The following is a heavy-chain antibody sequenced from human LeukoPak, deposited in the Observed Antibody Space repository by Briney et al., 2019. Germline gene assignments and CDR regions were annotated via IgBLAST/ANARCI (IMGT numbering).Heavy chain of an antibody. D-gene: IGHD3-22*01. J-gene: IGHJ1*01. Sequence: SETLSLTCAVYGGSFSGYYWSWIRQPPGKGLEWIGEINHSGSTNYNPSLKSRVTISVDTSKNQFSLKLSSVTAADTAVYFCARHYSSSGPFQHWGQGTLVTVSS. CDR2: INHSGST. CDR3: ARHYSSSGPFQH. CDR1: GGSFSGYY. V-gene: IGHV4-34*01.